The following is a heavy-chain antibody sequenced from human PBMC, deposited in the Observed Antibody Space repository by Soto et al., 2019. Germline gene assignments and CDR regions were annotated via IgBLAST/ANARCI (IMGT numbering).Heavy chain of an antibody. V-gene: IGHV6-1*01. J-gene: IGHJ6*02. CDR2: TYYRSKWYN. Sequence: PSQTLSLTCAISGDSVSSNSAAWNWIRQSPSRDLEWLGRTYYRSKWYNDYAVSVKSRITINPDTSKNQFSLQLNSVTPEDTAVYYCARLGYCSSTSCPMGGYYGMDVWGQGTTVTVSS. CDR3: ARLGYCSSTSCPMGGYYGMDV. CDR1: GDSVSSNSAA. D-gene: IGHD2-2*01.